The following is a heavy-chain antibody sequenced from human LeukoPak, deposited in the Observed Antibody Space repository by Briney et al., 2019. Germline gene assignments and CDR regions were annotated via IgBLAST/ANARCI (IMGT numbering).Heavy chain of an antibody. CDR1: GGSFSITAYY. CDR2: IYYSGSS. D-gene: IGHD2/OR15-2a*01. Sequence: SETLSLTCTVSGGSFSITAYYWGWIRQPPGKGLEWIGSIYYSGSSYYNPSLKSRVTTSVDTSKNQISLKLSSVTAADTAIYYCARGSHTLEYWGQGTLVTVSS. J-gene: IGHJ4*02. V-gene: IGHV4-39*01. CDR3: ARGSHTLEY.